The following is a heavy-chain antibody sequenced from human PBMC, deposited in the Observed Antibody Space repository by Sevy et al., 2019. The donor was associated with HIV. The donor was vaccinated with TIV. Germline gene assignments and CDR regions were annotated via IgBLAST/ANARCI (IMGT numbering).Heavy chain of an antibody. CDR2: IKQEGSEK. CDR3: ARVRIWFFDY. V-gene: IGHV3-7*01. D-gene: IGHD3-9*01. CDR1: GFTFSTYW. J-gene: IGHJ4*02. Sequence: GGSLRLSCAASGFTFSTYWMSWVRQTPGKGLEWVANIKQEGSEKYYVDSVKGRFPISRDNAKNSLFLQMNSLSSEDTAVYYCARVRIWFFDYWGQGTLVTVS.